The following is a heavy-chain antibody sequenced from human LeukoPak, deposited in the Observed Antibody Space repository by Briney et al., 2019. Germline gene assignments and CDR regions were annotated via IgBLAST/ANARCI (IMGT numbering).Heavy chain of an antibody. V-gene: IGHV3-43*02. Sequence: GGSLRLTCVASGLPIADFALHWVRQAPGKGLEWVSLISGDGVSTFYADSVKGRFSISRDNSKNSLYLEMNSLRTEDAAMYYCAKESGKFDYWGQGTLVAVSS. J-gene: IGHJ4*02. CDR2: ISGDGVST. CDR3: AKESGKFDY. CDR1: GLPIADFA.